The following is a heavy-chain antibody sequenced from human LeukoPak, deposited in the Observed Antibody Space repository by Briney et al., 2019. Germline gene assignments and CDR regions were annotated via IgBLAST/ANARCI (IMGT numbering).Heavy chain of an antibody. Sequence: PGGSLRLSCAASGFTLSNNYMSWVRQAPGKGLEWVSLIYSGGSTYYADSVKGRFTISRDNSKNTLYLQMSSLRAEDTAMYYCAREVLYRGSYYGGFDYWGQGTLVTASS. CDR2: IYSGGST. V-gene: IGHV3-53*01. CDR1: GFTLSNNY. CDR3: AREVLYRGSYYGGFDY. J-gene: IGHJ4*02. D-gene: IGHD1-26*01.